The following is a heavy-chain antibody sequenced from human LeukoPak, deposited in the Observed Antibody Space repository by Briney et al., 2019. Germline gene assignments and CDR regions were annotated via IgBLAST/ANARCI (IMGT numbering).Heavy chain of an antibody. V-gene: IGHV4-39*01. Sequence: PSETPSLTCTVSGGSISSSSYYWGWIRQPPGKGLEWIGSIYYSGSTYYSPSLKSRVTISVDTSKNQFSLKLSSVTAADTAVYYCARHVVDILTPIDYWGQGTLVTVSS. CDR1: GGSISSSSYY. CDR2: IYYSGST. CDR3: ARHVVDILTPIDY. D-gene: IGHD3-9*01. J-gene: IGHJ4*02.